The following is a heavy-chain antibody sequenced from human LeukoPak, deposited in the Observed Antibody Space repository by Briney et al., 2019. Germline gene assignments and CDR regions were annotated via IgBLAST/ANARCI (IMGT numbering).Heavy chain of an antibody. Sequence: SETLSLTCAVYGGSFSGYYWSWIRQPPGKGLEWIGEINHSGSTNYNPSLKSRVTISVDTSKNQFSLKLSSVTAADTAVYYCARERPLQTYYYYGMDVWGQGTTVTVSS. CDR3: ARERPLQTYYYYGMDV. CDR1: GGSFSGYY. J-gene: IGHJ6*02. CDR2: INHSGST. V-gene: IGHV4-34*01. D-gene: IGHD5-24*01.